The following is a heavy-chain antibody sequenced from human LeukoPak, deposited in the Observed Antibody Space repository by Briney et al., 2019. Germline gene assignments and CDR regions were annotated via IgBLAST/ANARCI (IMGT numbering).Heavy chain of an antibody. Sequence: GRSLRLSCAASGFTFSNYRMHWVRQAPGKGLDWLAAIFYDGSNKYYADTVKGRFTISRDNSKNTLYLQVNSLTAEDTAVYYCARDQALYFSYGDYWGQGTLVTVSS. J-gene: IGHJ4*02. V-gene: IGHV3-33*01. CDR3: ARDQALYFSYGDY. CDR1: GFTFSNYR. D-gene: IGHD2/OR15-2a*01. CDR2: IFYDGSNK.